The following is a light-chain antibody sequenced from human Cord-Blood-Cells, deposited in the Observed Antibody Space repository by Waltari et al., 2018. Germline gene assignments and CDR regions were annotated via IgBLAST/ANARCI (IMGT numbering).Light chain of an antibody. V-gene: IGLV3-1*01. CDR3: QAWDSSTDYV. CDR1: KLGDKY. J-gene: IGLJ1*01. Sequence: SYELTQPPSVSVSPGQTASITCSGDKLGDKYACWYQQKPGQSPVVGIYQDSKRPSGIPGRFAGSNSGNTATLTISGTQAMDEADYYCQAWDSSTDYVVGTGTKVTVL. CDR2: QDS.